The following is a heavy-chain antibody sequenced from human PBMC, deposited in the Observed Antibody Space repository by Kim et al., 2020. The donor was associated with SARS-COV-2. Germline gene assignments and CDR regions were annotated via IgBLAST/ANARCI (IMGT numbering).Heavy chain of an antibody. CDR2: IYYSGST. J-gene: IGHJ6*02. D-gene: IGHD3-10*01. V-gene: IGHV4-39*07. CDR1: GGSISSSSYY. Sequence: SETLSLTCTVSGGSISSSSYYWGWIRQPPGKGLEWIGSIYYSGSTYYNPSLKSRVTISVDTSKNQFSLKLSSVTAADTAVYYCARDWDMVRGVTYYYYYGMDVWGQGTTVTVSS. CDR3: ARDWDMVRGVTYYYYYGMDV.